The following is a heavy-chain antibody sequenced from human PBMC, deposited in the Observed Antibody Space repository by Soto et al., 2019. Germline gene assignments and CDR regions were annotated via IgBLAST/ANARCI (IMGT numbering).Heavy chain of an antibody. D-gene: IGHD3-16*01. J-gene: IGHJ4*02. CDR3: TRDYDFDS. CDR2: IKSKADRGTT. V-gene: IGHV3-15*01. CDR1: GFIFSNAL. Sequence: EVQLVESGGGLVKPGGSLRLPCTVSGFIFSNALMSWVRQAPGKGLEWVGRIKSKADRGTTDYAAPVKGRFIISRNDSKDTLYLQMNGLKTEDTAVYYCTRDYDFDSWGQGTLVTVSS.